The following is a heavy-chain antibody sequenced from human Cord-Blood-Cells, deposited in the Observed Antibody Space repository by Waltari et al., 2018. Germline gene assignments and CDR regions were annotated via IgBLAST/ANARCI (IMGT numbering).Heavy chain of an antibody. J-gene: IGHJ6*03. CDR3: AILPRIAVAGTDYYYYMDV. Sequence: QLQLQESGPGLVKPSETLSLTCTVSGGSISSSSYYWGWIRQPPGKGLGWIGSIYYSGSTYYNPSLKSRGTISVDTSKNQFSLKLSSVTAAETAVYYCAILPRIAVAGTDYYYYMDVWGKGTTVTVSS. CDR1: GGSISSSSYY. CDR2: IYYSGST. V-gene: IGHV4-39*07. D-gene: IGHD6-19*01.